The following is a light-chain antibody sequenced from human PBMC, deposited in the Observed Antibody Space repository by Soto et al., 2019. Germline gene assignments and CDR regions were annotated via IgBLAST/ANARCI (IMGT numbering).Light chain of an antibody. CDR3: SSYTSTTTVRFV. V-gene: IGLV2-14*01. Sequence: VLAQPASVSGSPGQSITISCTGTSSDIGDSNFVSWYQHHPGKAPKLLIYDVSDRPSRISSRFSGSKSANTASLTISGLQAEDEALYYCSSYTSTTTVRFVFGTGTKVTVL. CDR1: SSDIGDSNF. CDR2: DVS. J-gene: IGLJ1*01.